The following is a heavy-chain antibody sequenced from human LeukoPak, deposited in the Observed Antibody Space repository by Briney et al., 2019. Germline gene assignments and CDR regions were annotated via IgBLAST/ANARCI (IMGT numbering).Heavy chain of an antibody. D-gene: IGHD3-22*01. CDR3: VKAITYFYDSSGSN. CDR1: GFTFSNYA. CDR2: ISSNGGST. V-gene: IGHV3-64D*09. Sequence: GGSLRLSCSASGFTFSNYAMHWVRQAPGKGLEYFSAISSNGGSTYYADSVKGRFTISRDNSKNTLYLQMSSLRPEDTALYYCVKAITYFYDSSGSNWGQGTLVTVSS. J-gene: IGHJ4*02.